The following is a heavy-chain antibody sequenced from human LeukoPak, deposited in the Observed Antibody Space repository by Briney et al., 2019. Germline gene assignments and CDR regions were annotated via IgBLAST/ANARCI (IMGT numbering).Heavy chain of an antibody. CDR2: IYYSGST. CDR3: ARGGRALLWFGEPYWFDP. Sequence: SETLSLTCTVSGGSISSYYWSWIRQPPGKGLEWIGYIYYSGSTNYNPSLKSRVTISVDTSKNQFSLKLSSVTAADTAVYYCARGGRALLWFGEPYWFDPWGQGTLVTVSS. D-gene: IGHD3-10*01. J-gene: IGHJ5*02. V-gene: IGHV4-59*12. CDR1: GGSISSYY.